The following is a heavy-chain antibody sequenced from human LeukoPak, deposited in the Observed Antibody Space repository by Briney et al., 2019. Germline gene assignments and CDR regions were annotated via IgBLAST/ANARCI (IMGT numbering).Heavy chain of an antibody. CDR1: GYSISSSYY. V-gene: IGHV4-38-2*01. CDR3: ARGPRGYSYGYFDY. CDR2: IYHSGST. Sequence: SETLSLTCAVSGYSISSSYYWGWIRQPPGKGLEWIGTIYHSGSTHYNPSLKSRVTLSVDTSKNQFSLKLRSVTAADTAVYYCARGPRGYSYGYFDYWGQGTLVTVSS. J-gene: IGHJ4*02. D-gene: IGHD5-18*01.